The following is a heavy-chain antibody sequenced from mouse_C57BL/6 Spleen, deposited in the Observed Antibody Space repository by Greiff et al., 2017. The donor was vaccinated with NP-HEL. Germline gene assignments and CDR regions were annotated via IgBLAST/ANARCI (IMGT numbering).Heavy chain of an antibody. V-gene: IGHV1-55*01. CDR1: GYTFTSYW. CDR3: ARGFYGSSSSYWYFDV. J-gene: IGHJ1*03. Sequence: QVQLQQPGAELVKPGASVKMSCKASGYTFTSYWITWVKQRPGQGLEWIGDIYPGSGSTNYNEKFKSKATLTVDTSSSTAYMQLSSLTSEDSAVYYCARGFYGSSSSYWYFDVWRTGTTVTVSS. D-gene: IGHD1-1*01. CDR2: IYPGSGST.